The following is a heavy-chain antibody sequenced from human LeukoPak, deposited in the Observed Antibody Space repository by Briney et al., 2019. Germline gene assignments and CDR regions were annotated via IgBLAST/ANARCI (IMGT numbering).Heavy chain of an antibody. CDR3: ARDPEGYSYGEGDY. J-gene: IGHJ4*02. CDR2: ISSCSSYI. Sequence: GGSLRLSCAASGFTFSSYSMNWVRQAPGKGLEWVSSISSCSSYIYYADSVKGRFTISRDNAKNSLYLQMNSLRAEDTAVYYCARDPEGYSYGEGDYWGQGTLVTVSS. D-gene: IGHD5-18*01. V-gene: IGHV3-21*01. CDR1: GFTFSSYS.